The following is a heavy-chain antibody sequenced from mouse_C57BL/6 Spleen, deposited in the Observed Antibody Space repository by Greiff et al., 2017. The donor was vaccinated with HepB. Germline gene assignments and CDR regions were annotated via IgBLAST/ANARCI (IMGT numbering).Heavy chain of an antibody. CDR3: ARESYRNYFYYAMDY. CDR2: ISDGGSYT. J-gene: IGHJ4*01. V-gene: IGHV5-4*03. Sequence: EVKLEESGGGLVKPGGSLKLSCAASGFTFSSYAMSWVRQTPEKRLEWVATISDGGSYTYYPDNVKGRFTISRDNAKNNLYLQMSHLKSEDTAMYYCARESYRNYFYYAMDYWGQVTSVTVSS. D-gene: IGHD2-1*01. CDR1: GFTFSSYA.